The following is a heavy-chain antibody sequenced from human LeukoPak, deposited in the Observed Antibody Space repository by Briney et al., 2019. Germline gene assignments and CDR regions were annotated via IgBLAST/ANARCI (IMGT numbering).Heavy chain of an antibody. V-gene: IGHV3-66*02. Sequence: PGGSLRLSCAAPGFTVSSNYMSWVRQAPGKGLEWVSVIYSGGSTYYADSVKGRFTISRDNSKNTLYLQMNSLRAEDTAVYYCARDSGPDAFDIWGQGTMVTVSS. J-gene: IGHJ3*02. CDR2: IYSGGST. CDR3: ARDSGPDAFDI. CDR1: GFTVSSNY. D-gene: IGHD1-26*01.